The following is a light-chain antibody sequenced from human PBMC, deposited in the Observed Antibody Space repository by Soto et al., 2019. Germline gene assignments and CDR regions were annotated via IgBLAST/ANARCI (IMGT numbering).Light chain of an antibody. J-gene: IGLJ2*01. CDR1: SSDVGGYNY. CDR3: SSYTTSGSLV. V-gene: IGLV2-14*01. CDR2: DVS. Sequence: QSVLTQPASVSGSPGQSITISCTGTSSDVGGYNYVSWYQQHPGKAPKLMIYDVSNRPSGVSNRFSGSKSGNTASLTTSGLQAEDEADYYCSSYTTSGSLVFGGGTKVTVL.